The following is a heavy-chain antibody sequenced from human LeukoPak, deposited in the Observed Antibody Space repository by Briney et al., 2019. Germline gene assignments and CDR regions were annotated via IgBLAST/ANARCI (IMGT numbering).Heavy chain of an antibody. CDR1: GFTFSSYA. Sequence: GSLRLSCAASGFTFSSYAMHWVRQPPGKGLEWIGEIYHSGSTNYNPSLKSRVTISVDKSKNQFSLNLSSVTAADTAVYYCARDRRYYDSSAYIRGFDYWGQGTLVTVSS. CDR3: ARDRRYYDSSAYIRGFDY. CDR2: IYHSGST. D-gene: IGHD3-22*01. V-gene: IGHV4-4*02. J-gene: IGHJ4*02.